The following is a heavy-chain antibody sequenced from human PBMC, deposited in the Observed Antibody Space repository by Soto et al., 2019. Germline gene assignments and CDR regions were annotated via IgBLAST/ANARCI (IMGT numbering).Heavy chain of an antibody. CDR3: ARDGVGHTTFFCYFDY. Sequence: QVQLVESGGGVVQPGRSLRLSCAASGFTFSGLGMHWVRQAPGKGLEWVAVIRYDGSNIYYADAVKGRFTISRDNSKDTLDLQMNSLRADDTAVYYCARDGVGHTTFFCYFDYWGQGTLVTVSS. CDR2: IRYDGSNI. V-gene: IGHV3-33*01. J-gene: IGHJ4*02. CDR1: GFTFSGLG. D-gene: IGHD1-26*01.